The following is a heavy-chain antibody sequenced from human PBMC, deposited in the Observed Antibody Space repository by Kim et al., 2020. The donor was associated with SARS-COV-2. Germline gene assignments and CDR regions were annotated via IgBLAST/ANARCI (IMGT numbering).Heavy chain of an antibody. Sequence: SQTLSLTCAISGDSVSSNSAAWNWLRQSPSRGLEWLGRTYYRSKWYNDYAVSVKSRITINPDTSKNQFSLQLNSVTPEDTAVYYCARTSGITMDAFDIWGQGTMVTVSS. CDR3: ARTSGITMDAFDI. CDR1: GDSVSSNSAA. D-gene: IGHD3-10*01. CDR2: TYYRSKWYN. J-gene: IGHJ3*02. V-gene: IGHV6-1*01.